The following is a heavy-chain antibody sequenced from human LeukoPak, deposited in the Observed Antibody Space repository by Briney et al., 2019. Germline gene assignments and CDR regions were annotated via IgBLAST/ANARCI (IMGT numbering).Heavy chain of an antibody. CDR3: ARDPTVRYCSGGTCYEDY. V-gene: IGHV3-7*01. CDR1: GFTFFSYW. Sequence: GGSLRLSCADSGFTFFSYWMSCVRQAPGKGLEWVANIKQDGSEKYYVDSVKGRFTISIDNAKNSLYLQMNSLRAEDTAVYYCARDPTVRYCSGGTCYEDYWGQGTLVTVSS. J-gene: IGHJ4*02. CDR2: IKQDGSEK. D-gene: IGHD2-15*01.